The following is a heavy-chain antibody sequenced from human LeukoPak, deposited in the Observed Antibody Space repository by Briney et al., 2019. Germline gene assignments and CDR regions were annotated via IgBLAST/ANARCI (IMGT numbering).Heavy chain of an antibody. CDR3: ARDDNSSGWPDY. D-gene: IGHD6-19*01. CDR2: VYYSGST. Sequence: SETLSLTSTVSGGSISGSNYYWGWIRQPPGKGLEWIGVVYYSGSTYYSSSFKSRVTISVDKSKNQFSLKLSSVTAADTAVYYCARDDNSSGWPDYWGQGTLVTVSS. J-gene: IGHJ4*02. CDR1: GGSISGSNYY. V-gene: IGHV4-39*07.